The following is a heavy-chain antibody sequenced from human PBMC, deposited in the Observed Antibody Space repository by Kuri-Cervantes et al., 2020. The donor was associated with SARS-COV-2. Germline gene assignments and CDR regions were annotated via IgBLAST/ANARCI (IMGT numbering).Heavy chain of an antibody. J-gene: IGHJ4*02. D-gene: IGHD1-26*01. CDR2: INRSGST. Sequence: SETLSLTCAVYGGSFSGYYWSWIRQPPGKGLEWIGEINRSGSTNYNPSLKSRVTISVDTSKNQFSLKLSPVTAADTAVYYCARLDSGSYSNYWGQGTLVTVSS. CDR3: ARLDSGSYSNY. CDR1: GGSFSGYY. V-gene: IGHV4-34*01.